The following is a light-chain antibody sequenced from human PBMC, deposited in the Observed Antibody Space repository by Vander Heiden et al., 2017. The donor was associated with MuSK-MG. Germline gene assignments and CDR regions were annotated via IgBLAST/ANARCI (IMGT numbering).Light chain of an antibody. V-gene: IGKV3-20*01. CDR2: GAS. CDR1: QSVSSSY. J-gene: IGKJ4*01. Sequence: EIVLTQSPGTLSLSPGERATLSCRASQSVSSSYLAWYQQKPGQAPRLLIYGASSMATGIPDRFSASGSGTDFTLTISRLVPEDSAVYYWQQYRSSLTFGGGTKVEIK. CDR3: QQYRSSLT.